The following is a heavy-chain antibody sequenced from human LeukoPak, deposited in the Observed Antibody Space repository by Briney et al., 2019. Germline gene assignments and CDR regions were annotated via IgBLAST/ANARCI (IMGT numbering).Heavy chain of an antibody. CDR1: GFTFGNSA. CDR3: AKDGSWGDYYFYFYIDV. V-gene: IGHV3-23*01. CDR2: ISASGHYT. Sequence: GGSLRLSCEVSGFTFGNSAMSWVRQAPGKGLEWISGISASGHYTYTADSLKGRFTISRDNSKNTLYLQMNSLRAEVTALYYCAKDGSWGDYYFYFYIDVWGKGTTVTVSS. J-gene: IGHJ6*03. D-gene: IGHD3-16*01.